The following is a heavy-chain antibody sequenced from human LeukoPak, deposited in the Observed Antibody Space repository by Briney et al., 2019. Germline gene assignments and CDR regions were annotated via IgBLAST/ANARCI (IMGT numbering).Heavy chain of an antibody. CDR1: GFTFSSYS. D-gene: IGHD2-2*01. V-gene: IGHV3-21*01. Sequence: GGSLRLSCAASGFTFSSYSMNWVRQAPGKGLEWVSSISSSSSYIYYADSVKGRFTISRDNAKNSLYLQMNSLRAEDTAVYYCAREGYCSSTSCYLSYYYYYYMDVWGKGTTVTVSS. CDR3: AREGYCSSTSCYLSYYYYYYMDV. J-gene: IGHJ6*03. CDR2: ISSSSSYI.